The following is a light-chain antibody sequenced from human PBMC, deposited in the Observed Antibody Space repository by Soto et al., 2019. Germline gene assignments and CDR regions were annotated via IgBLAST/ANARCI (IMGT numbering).Light chain of an antibody. V-gene: IGKV1-39*01. J-gene: IGKJ1*01. CDR1: HNISSY. CDR3: QQSYSTPPT. CDR2: GAS. Sequence: DIQMTQSPSSLSASVGDRVTITCRASHNISSYLNWYQQESGKAPKVLIYGASSLQSGVPSRFSGGGSGTDFTLTISSLQPEDFATYYCQQSYSTPPTFGQGTKVDIK.